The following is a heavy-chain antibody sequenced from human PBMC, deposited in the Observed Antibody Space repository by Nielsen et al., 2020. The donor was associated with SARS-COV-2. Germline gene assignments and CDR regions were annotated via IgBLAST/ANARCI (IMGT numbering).Heavy chain of an antibody. CDR2: INPNSGGT. CDR3: ARDIEEN. V-gene: IGHV1-2*06. J-gene: IGHJ4*02. Sequence: WVRQAPGQGLEWMGRINPNSGGTNYAQKFQGRVTMTRDTSISTAYMELSRLRSDDTAVYYCARDIEENWGQGTLVTVSS. D-gene: IGHD2-15*01.